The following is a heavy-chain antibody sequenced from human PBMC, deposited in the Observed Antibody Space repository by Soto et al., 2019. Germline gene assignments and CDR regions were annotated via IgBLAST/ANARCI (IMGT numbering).Heavy chain of an antibody. J-gene: IGHJ4*02. CDR3: ARRMITFGGVTGNFDY. V-gene: IGHV3-23*01. Sequence: EVQLLESGGGLLQPGGSLRLSCAASGFTFSGYAMNWVRQAPGKGLEWVSGISSNGGNTDYRDSVKGRFTISRDNSKHTLYLQMTSLSAEDTAVYYCARRMITFGGVTGNFDYWGQGTLVTVSS. CDR1: GFTFSGYA. CDR2: ISSNGGNT. D-gene: IGHD3-16*01.